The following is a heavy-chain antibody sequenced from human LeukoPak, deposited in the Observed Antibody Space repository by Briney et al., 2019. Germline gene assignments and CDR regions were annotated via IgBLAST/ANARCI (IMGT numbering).Heavy chain of an antibody. J-gene: IGHJ4*02. CDR1: GFTFSTYW. CDR3: ARGGSYSSSSVDY. Sequence: PGGSLRLSCAASGFTFSTYWMHWVRQAPGKGLVWVSRINTDGSSTNYADSVKGRFTISRDNAKNTLYLQMNSLRAEDTAVYYCARGGSYSSSSVDYWGQGTLVTVSS. D-gene: IGHD6-6*01. CDR2: INTDGSST. V-gene: IGHV3-74*01.